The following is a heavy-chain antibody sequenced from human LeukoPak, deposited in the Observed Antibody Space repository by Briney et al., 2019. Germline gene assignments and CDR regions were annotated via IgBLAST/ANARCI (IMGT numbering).Heavy chain of an antibody. CDR2: ISYDGSNK. Sequence: PGGSLRLSCAASGFTFSSYAMHWVRQAPGKGLEWVAVISYDGSNKYYADSVKGRFTISRDNSKNTLYLQMNSLRAEDTAVYYCARETVRGYSYGYHFDYWGQGTLVTVSS. CDR1: GFTFSSYA. V-gene: IGHV3-30*04. J-gene: IGHJ4*02. D-gene: IGHD5-18*01. CDR3: ARETVRGYSYGYHFDY.